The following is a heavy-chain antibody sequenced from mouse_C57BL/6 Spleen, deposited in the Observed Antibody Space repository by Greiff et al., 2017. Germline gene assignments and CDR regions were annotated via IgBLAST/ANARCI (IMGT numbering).Heavy chain of an antibody. CDR3: ASSHCYGGRSWYFDV. Sequence: VQLQQSGPELVKPGASVKISCKASGYAFSSSWMHWVKQRPGKGLEWIGRIYPGGVDTNYNGKVKGQATLTADKASNPAYLQLSRLPSEDSAVSFCASSHCYGGRSWYFDVWGKGTTVTVSS. D-gene: IGHD1-2*01. J-gene: IGHJ1*03. V-gene: IGHV1-82*01. CDR1: GYAFSSSW. CDR2: IYPGGVDT.